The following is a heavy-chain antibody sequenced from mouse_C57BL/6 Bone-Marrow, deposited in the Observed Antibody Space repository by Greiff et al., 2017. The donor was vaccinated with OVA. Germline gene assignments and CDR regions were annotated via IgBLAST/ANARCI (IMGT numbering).Heavy chain of an antibody. D-gene: IGHD2-4*01. CDR2: IWSDGST. J-gene: IGHJ4*01. CDR1: GFSLTSYG. V-gene: IGHV2-6-1*01. CDR3: ARHEGVYYDYDEVYSMDY. Sequence: VKLMESGPGLVAPSQSLSITCTVSGFSLTSYGVHWVRQPPGKGLEWLVVIWSDGSTTYNSALKSRLSISKDNSKSQVFLKMKSLQTDDTAMYYCARHEGVYYDYDEVYSMDYWGQGTSVTVSS.